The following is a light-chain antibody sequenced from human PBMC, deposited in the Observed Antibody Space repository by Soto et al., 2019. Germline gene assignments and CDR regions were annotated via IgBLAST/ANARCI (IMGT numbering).Light chain of an antibody. CDR2: GAS. CDR1: QSVSSSF. V-gene: IGKV3-20*01. Sequence: IVFTQSSGTLGLSPGERATLSCRASQSVSSSFLTWYQQKPGQANRIIIYGASSRATGIKDRFSGSGSGTDFTLTISRMEPEDFAVYYCQQYGSSQITFGNGKRLALK. J-gene: IGKJ5*01. CDR3: QQYGSSQIT.